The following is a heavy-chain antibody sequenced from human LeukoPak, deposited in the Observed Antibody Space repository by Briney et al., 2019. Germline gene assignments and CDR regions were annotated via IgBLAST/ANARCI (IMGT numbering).Heavy chain of an antibody. Sequence: ASVKVSCKASVYTFTAYYMYCVRHAPGQGLEWMGWINPNSGGTNYAQKFQGRVTMTRDTSISTAYMELSRLRSDDTTVYYCARSLVGYWGQGTLVTVSS. J-gene: IGHJ4*02. D-gene: IGHD1-26*01. CDR1: VYTFTAYY. CDR2: INPNSGGT. V-gene: IGHV1-2*02. CDR3: ARSLVGY.